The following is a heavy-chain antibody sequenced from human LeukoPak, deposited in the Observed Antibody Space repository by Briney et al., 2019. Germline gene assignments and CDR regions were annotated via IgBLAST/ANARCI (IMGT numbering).Heavy chain of an antibody. CDR2: IYYSGDI. J-gene: IGHJ6*02. V-gene: IGHV4-30-4*01. Sequence: KASQTPSLTCTVSGDSITSNDYYWNWIRQPPGRGLEWIGYIYYSGDIYYSPSLKGRILISRDTSKNQFSLDLTSVTGADTAVYYCVREKWVRDDNGWHHYGVDVWGQGTTVIVSS. D-gene: IGHD1-26*01. CDR1: GDSITSNDYY. CDR3: VREKWVRDDNGWHHYGVDV.